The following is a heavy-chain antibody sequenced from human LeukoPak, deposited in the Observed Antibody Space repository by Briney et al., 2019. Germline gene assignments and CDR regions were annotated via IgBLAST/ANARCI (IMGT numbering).Heavy chain of an antibody. V-gene: IGHV7-4-1*02. Sequence: GASVKVSCKASGYSFNSQGMNWVRQAPGQGLEWMGWINTDSGNPTYAQGFTGRFVFSLDSSVSPAYLQISSLKPEDTAVYYCARAYQHLGGLSFPGSWGQGTLVTVSS. CDR1: GYSFNSQG. J-gene: IGHJ5*02. CDR3: ARAYQHLGGLSFPGS. D-gene: IGHD3-16*02. CDR2: INTDSGNP.